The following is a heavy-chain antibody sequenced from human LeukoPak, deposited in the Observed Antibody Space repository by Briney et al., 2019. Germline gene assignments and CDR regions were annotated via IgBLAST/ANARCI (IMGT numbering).Heavy chain of an antibody. J-gene: IGHJ4*02. CDR1: GGSITSTNW. D-gene: IGHD1-26*01. CDR2: ISLTGRT. CDR3: TRESGPYCPLGY. V-gene: IGHV4-4*02. Sequence: SETLSLTCGVSGGSITSTNWWSWVRQPPGQGLERIGEISLTGRTNYNPSLTGRVIMSLDESRNQLSLTLTSVTAADTAMYYCTRESGPYCPLGYWGQGTLVVVPS.